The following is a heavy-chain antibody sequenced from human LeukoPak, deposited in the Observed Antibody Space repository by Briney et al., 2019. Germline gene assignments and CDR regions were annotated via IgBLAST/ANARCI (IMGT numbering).Heavy chain of an antibody. CDR2: IYYSGST. D-gene: IGHD3-22*01. V-gene: IGHV4-39*01. J-gene: IGHJ6*03. CDR1: GGSISSSSYY. CDR3: ARLGYSYYYYMDV. Sequence: SETLSLTCTVSGGSISSSSYYWGWIRQPPGKGLEWIGSIYYSGSTYYNPSLKSRVTISVDTSKNQLSLKLSSVTAADTAVYYCARLGYSYYYYMDVWAKGPRSPSP.